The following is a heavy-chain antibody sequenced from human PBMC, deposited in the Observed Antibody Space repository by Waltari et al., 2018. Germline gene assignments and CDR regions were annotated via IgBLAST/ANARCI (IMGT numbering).Heavy chain of an antibody. J-gene: IGHJ5*02. CDR1: GWSFSDYY. V-gene: IGHV4-34*01. D-gene: IGHD3-22*01. CDR3: ARPLPVAGYYWDL. CDR2: IKHTGTT. Sequence: QVQLQQWGAGLLKPSETLSLTCAVYGWSFSDYYWTWIRQPPGMGLEWIGEIKHTGTTNYNPSLKSRVTMTVDTSKSQISLNLRSVTAADTAVYYCARPLPVAGYYWDLWAQGTLVTVSS.